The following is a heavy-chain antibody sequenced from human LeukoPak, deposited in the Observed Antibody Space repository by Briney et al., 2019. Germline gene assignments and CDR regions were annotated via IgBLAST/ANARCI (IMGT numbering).Heavy chain of an antibody. J-gene: IGHJ5*02. CDR1: GGSFSGYY. Sequence: SETLSLTCAVYGGSFSGYYWSWIRQPPGKGLECSGEITHSGSTNYNPSLKRRVTISVDTSKNQFSLKLSSVTAADTALYYCARSGSGWYGDYKWFDPWGQGTLVTVSS. D-gene: IGHD6-19*01. CDR3: ARSGSGWYGDYKWFDP. CDR2: ITHSGST. V-gene: IGHV4-34*01.